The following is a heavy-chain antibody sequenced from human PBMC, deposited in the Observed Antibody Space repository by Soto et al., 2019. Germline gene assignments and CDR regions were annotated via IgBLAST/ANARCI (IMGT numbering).Heavy chain of an antibody. CDR1: GLTVSSNY. Sequence: EVQLVESGGGLIQPGGSLRLSCAASGLTVSSNYMSWVRQAPGKGLEWVSVICSGGSTYYADAVKVRITISRDNTTNTLYLQLNSLRAEATAAYYCARDPVESGYPDYFQHWAQGTLVTVSS. V-gene: IGHV3-53*01. CDR2: ICSGGST. D-gene: IGHD3-22*01. J-gene: IGHJ1*01. CDR3: ARDPVESGYPDYFQH.